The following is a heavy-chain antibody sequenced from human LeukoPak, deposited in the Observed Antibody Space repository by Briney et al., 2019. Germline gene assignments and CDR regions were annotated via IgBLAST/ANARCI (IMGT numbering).Heavy chain of an antibody. Sequence: SETLSLTCTVSGGSISSYYWSWIRQPPGKGLEWIGYIYYSGSTNYTPSLKSRVTISVDTSKNQFSLKLSSVTAADTAVYYCARAREGDIDYWGQGTLVTVSS. J-gene: IGHJ4*02. V-gene: IGHV4-59*01. CDR3: ARAREGDIDY. CDR1: GGSISSYY. CDR2: IYYSGST.